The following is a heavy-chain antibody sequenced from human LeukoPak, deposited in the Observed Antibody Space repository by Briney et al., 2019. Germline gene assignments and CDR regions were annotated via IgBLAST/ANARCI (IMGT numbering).Heavy chain of an antibody. CDR3: ARAIVVAAPFDY. V-gene: IGHV1-46*01. CDR1: GYNFTTYY. CDR2: INPSVGST. D-gene: IGHD6-19*01. Sequence: ASVKVSCKASGYNFTTYYISWVRQAPGQGLEWMGIINPSVGSTFCAQNFQDRVSMTRDTSTSTVYMELRSLSSEDTAVYYCARAIVVAAPFDYWGQGTLVTVSS. J-gene: IGHJ4*02.